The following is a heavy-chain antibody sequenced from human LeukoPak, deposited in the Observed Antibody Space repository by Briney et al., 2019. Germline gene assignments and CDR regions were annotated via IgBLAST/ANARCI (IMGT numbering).Heavy chain of an antibody. J-gene: IGHJ4*02. CDR3: AREGGSGSL. V-gene: IGHV3-74*01. CDR1: GFTFSKYW. CDR2: INPDDKST. D-gene: IGHD3-10*01. Sequence: GESLRLSCAASGFTFSKYWLHWVRQPPGRGLVWLARINPDDKSTSYADSVKGRFTISIDDAKETLFLQMNSLTAEDTAVYYCAREGGSGSLWGQGTLVTVSS.